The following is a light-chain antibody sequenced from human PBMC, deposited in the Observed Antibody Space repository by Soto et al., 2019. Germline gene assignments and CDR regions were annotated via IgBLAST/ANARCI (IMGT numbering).Light chain of an antibody. V-gene: IGKV3-11*01. Sequence: EIVLTQSPATLSSFPGDRVTLSCRARQYINTRLACYQHRPGQAPGLLIYHASIGAAGIPARFSASGSGTDFTLTISDVQPEDFALYYCHQRQSWPRTFGQGTKVDIK. CDR3: HQRQSWPRT. CDR2: HAS. J-gene: IGKJ1*01. CDR1: QYINTR.